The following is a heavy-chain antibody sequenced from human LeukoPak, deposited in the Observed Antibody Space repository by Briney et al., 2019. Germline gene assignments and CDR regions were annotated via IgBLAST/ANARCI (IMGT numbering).Heavy chain of an antibody. J-gene: IGHJ4*02. CDR3: ARGGVGSSSWADY. CDR1: GFTFSSYS. V-gene: IGHV3-21*01. Sequence: GGSLRLSCAASGFTFSSYSMNWVRQAPGKGLEWVSSISSSSSYIYYADSVKGRFTISRDNAKNSLYLQMNSLRAEDTAVYYCARGGVGSSSWADYWGQGTLVTVSS. CDR2: ISSSSSYI. D-gene: IGHD6-13*01.